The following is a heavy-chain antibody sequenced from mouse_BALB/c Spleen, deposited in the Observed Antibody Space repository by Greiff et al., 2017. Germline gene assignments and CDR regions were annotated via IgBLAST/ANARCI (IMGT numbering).Heavy chain of an antibody. CDR1: GFTFSDYY. CDR3: ARDNRDPSAWFAY. V-gene: IGHV5-4*02. D-gene: IGHD3-1*01. CDR2: ISDGGSYT. J-gene: IGHJ3*01. Sequence: EVKLVESGGGLVKPGGSLKLSCAASGFTFSDYYMYWVRQTPEKRLEWVATISDGGSYTYYPDSVKGRFTISRDNAKNNLYLQMSSLKSEDTAMYYCARDNRDPSAWFAYWGQGTLVTVSA.